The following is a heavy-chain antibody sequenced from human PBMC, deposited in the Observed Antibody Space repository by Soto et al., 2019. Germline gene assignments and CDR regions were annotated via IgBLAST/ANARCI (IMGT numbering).Heavy chain of an antibody. D-gene: IGHD3-10*01. Sequence: KTXETLSLTCAVDGGSFSGYYWSWIRQPPGKGLEWIGEINHSGSTNYNPSLKSRVTISVDTSKNQFSLKLSSVTAADTAVYYCARGPISMVRGATSLLLRNWFDHWGQGTLVTVSS. CDR3: ARGPISMVRGATSLLLRNWFDH. V-gene: IGHV4-34*01. CDR1: GGSFSGYY. CDR2: INHSGST. J-gene: IGHJ5*02.